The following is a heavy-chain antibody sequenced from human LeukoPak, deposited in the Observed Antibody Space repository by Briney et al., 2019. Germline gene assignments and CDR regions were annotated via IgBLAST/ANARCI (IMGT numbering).Heavy chain of an antibody. J-gene: IGHJ6*02. Sequence: GGSLRLSCAASGFTFSNAWMRWVRQAPGKGLEWVGRIKSKTDGGTTDYTAPVKGRFTMSRDDSKNTLYLQMNSLKTEDTAVYYCTTGPFDYYGSASYLANGMDVWGQGTTVTVSS. CDR1: GFTFSNAW. D-gene: IGHD3-10*01. CDR2: IKSKTDGGTT. CDR3: TTGPFDYYGSASYLANGMDV. V-gene: IGHV3-15*01.